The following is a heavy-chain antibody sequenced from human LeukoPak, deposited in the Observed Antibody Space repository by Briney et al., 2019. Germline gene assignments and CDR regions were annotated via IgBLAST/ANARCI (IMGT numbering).Heavy chain of an antibody. CDR2: IIPIFGTA. Sequence: GASVKVSCKASGGTFSSYAISWVRQAPGQGLEWMGGIIPIFGTANYAQKFQGRVTITADESTSTAYMELSSLRSEDTAVYYCARGDYGSGAYYYYGMDVWGQGTTSPSPQ. V-gene: IGHV1-69*13. J-gene: IGHJ6*01. CDR1: GGTFSSYA. CDR3: ARGDYGSGAYYYYGMDV. D-gene: IGHD3-10*01.